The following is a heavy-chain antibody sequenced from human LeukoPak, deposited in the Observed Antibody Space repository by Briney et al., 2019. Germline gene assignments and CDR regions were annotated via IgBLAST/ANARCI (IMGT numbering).Heavy chain of an antibody. J-gene: IGHJ4*02. CDR1: GFTVSSNE. CDR2: ISGSGGST. D-gene: IGHD2-2*01. CDR3: AKASRYCSSTSCYAGVDY. Sequence: GGSLRLSCAASGFTVSSNEMSWVRQAPGKGLERVSAISGSGGSTYYADSVKGRFTISRDNSKNTLYLQMNSLRAEDTAVYYCAKASRYCSSTSCYAGVDYWGQGTLVTVSS. V-gene: IGHV3-23*01.